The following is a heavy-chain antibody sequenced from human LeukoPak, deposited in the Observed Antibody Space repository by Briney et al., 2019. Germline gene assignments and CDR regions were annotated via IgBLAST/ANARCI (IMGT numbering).Heavy chain of an antibody. J-gene: IGHJ4*02. Sequence: SETLSLTCGVSGGSISNTNWWSWVRQPPGQGLEWIGEIPLTGLTHYNPSVESRVTVSLDKSKNQLSLNLTSVTAADTAVYYCSRENGAFSPFGYWGQGTLVTVLS. CDR3: SRENGAFSPFGY. CDR1: GGSISNTNW. D-gene: IGHD2-8*01. V-gene: IGHV4-4*02. CDR2: IPLTGLT.